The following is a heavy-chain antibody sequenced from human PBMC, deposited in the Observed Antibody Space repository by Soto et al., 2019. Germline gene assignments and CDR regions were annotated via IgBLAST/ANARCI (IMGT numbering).Heavy chain of an antibody. CDR1: GYTFTSYG. CDR3: ARDGQTTMVRGVRGWSYNYYGMDV. CDR2: ISTYNGNT. J-gene: IGHJ6*02. D-gene: IGHD3-10*01. Sequence: QVQLVQSGAEVKKPGASVKVSCKASGYTFTSYGISWVRQAPGQGLEWMGWISTYNGNTNYAQKLQGRVTMTTDTAPSTAYMELRSLRSDETAVYYCARDGQTTMVRGVRGWSYNYYGMDVWGQGTTVTVSS. V-gene: IGHV1-18*04.